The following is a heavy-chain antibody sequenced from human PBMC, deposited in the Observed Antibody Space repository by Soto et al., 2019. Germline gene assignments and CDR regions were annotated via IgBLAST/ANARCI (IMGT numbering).Heavy chain of an antibody. CDR2: ISRDGSNK. Sequence: QVQVVESGGGVVQPGRSLRLSCAASGFTFRSYAIHWVRQAPGKGLEWVAVISRDGSNKYYVDSVKGRFTISRDNSKDTVYLQMNSLRDEDSAMFYCARSRSGAVADSFDFWGQGTQVTVSS. V-gene: IGHV3-30*04. CDR1: GFTFRSYA. CDR3: ARSRSGAVADSFDF. J-gene: IGHJ4*02. D-gene: IGHD3-10*01.